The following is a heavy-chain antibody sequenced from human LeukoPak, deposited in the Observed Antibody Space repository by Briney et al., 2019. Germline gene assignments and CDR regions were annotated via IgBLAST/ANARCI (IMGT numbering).Heavy chain of an antibody. Sequence: GGSLKHSCTASGFKFSDAYMNWIRQAPGTGLEWVAYISDGGYYTDYSDSVQGRFTVSRDNAKNSLYLQMDSLRAEDTAIYYCVRDLSSKRSFWGQGTQVTVS. J-gene: IGHJ4*02. CDR2: ISDGGYYT. V-gene: IGHV3-11*05. D-gene: IGHD1-26*01. CDR3: VRDLSSKRSF. CDR1: GFKFSDAY.